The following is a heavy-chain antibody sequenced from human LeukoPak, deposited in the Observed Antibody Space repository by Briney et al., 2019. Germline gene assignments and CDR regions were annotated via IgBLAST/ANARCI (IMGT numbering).Heavy chain of an antibody. CDR2: ISSSGSTI. J-gene: IGHJ4*02. CDR1: GFTFSSYE. Sequence: GGSLRLSCAASGFTFSSYEMNWVRQAPGKGLEWVSYISSSGSTIYYADSVKGRFTISRDNAKDSLYLQMNSLRAEDTAVYYCARDYERRGSSSVDYWGQGTLVTVSS. CDR3: ARDYERRGSSSVDY. D-gene: IGHD6-13*01. V-gene: IGHV3-48*03.